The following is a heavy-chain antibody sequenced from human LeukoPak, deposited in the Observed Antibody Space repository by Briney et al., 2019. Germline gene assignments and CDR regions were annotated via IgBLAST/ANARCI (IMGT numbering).Heavy chain of an antibody. CDR1: GFTFDDYA. V-gene: IGHV3-9*01. D-gene: IGHD2-2*01. J-gene: IGHJ4*02. CDR2: ISWNSGSI. CDR3: AKGDKPAAVFLSYFDY. Sequence: GGSLRLSCAASGFTFDDYAMHWVRHAPGEGLEWVSGISWNSGSIGYADSVKGRFTISRDNAKNSLYLQMNSLRAEDTALYYCAKGDKPAAVFLSYFDYWGQGTLVTVSS.